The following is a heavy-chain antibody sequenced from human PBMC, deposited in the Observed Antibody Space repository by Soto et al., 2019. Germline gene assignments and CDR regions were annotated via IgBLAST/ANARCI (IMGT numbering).Heavy chain of an antibody. CDR3: ARGRYGDY. J-gene: IGHJ4*02. D-gene: IGHD1-1*01. CDR1: GYDFTTSG. V-gene: IGHV1-18*01. CDR2: ISAHNGNT. Sequence: QVHLVQSGAEVKKPWATVKVSCKGSGYDFTTSGITRVPQAPGQGLEWMAWISAHNGNTDYAQKLQGRVTLTRDTSTSTSYMELRSVRSDDRAVYSCARGRYGDYWGQGALVTVSS.